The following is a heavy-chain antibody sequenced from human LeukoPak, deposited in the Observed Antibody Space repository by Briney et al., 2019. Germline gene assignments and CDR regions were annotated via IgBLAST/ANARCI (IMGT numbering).Heavy chain of an antibody. CDR2: TYNSSNWYN. CDR1: GDSVSSNSVD. D-gene: IGHD1-26*01. Sequence: SQTLSLTCAISGDSVSSNSVDWHWLRQSPSRGVEWLVSTYNSSNWYNDYALSVKSLITINPDTSKNQFSLQLNSVTPEDTAVYYCARDRGSLRYYFDYWGQGTLVTVSS. J-gene: IGHJ4*02. V-gene: IGHV6-1*01. CDR3: ARDRGSLRYYFDY.